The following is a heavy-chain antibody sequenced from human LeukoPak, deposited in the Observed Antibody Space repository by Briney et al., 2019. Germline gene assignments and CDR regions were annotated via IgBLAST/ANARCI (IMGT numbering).Heavy chain of an antibody. D-gene: IGHD3-9*01. Sequence: ASVKVSCKASGYTFTGYYMHWVRQAPGQGLEWMGWINPNSGGTNYAQKFQGRVTMTRDTSISTAYMELSRLRSDDAAVYYCARRNYDILTGYYLPYYFDYWGQGTLVTVSS. CDR1: GYTFTGYY. CDR3: ARRNYDILTGYYLPYYFDY. J-gene: IGHJ4*02. CDR2: INPNSGGT. V-gene: IGHV1-2*02.